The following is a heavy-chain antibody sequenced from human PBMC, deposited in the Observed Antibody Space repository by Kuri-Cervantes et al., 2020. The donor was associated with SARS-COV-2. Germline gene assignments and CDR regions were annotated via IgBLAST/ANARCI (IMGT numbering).Heavy chain of an antibody. CDR3: ASTMTTATYPSWYFDY. Sequence: GSLRLSCTVSGGSISSYYWSWIRQPPGKGLEWIGYIYYSGSTNYNPSLKSRVTISVDTSKNQFSLKLSSVTAADTAVYYCASTMTTATYPSWYFDYWGQGTLVTVSS. D-gene: IGHD4-11*01. J-gene: IGHJ4*02. CDR2: IYYSGST. V-gene: IGHV4-59*12. CDR1: GGSISSYY.